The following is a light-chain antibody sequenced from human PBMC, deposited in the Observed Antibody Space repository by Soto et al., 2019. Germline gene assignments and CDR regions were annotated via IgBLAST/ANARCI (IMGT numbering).Light chain of an antibody. V-gene: IGKV3D-7*01. CDR2: GAS. CDR1: QSVSSSY. Sequence: PGERVRLSCRSSQSVSSSYLTWYQQKPGQAPRLLIYGASTRATGIPARFSGSGSGTDFTLTISSLQPEDVAVYYCQQYYYSPFTFGPGTKVDI. CDR3: QQYYYSPFT. J-gene: IGKJ3*01.